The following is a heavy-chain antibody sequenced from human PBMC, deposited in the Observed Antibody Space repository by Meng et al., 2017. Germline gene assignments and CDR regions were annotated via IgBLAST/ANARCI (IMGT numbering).Heavy chain of an antibody. CDR1: GYTFTSYG. D-gene: IGHD4-17*01. Sequence: ASVKVSCKASGYTFTSYGISWVRQAPGQGLEWMGWISAYNGNTNYAQKLQDRVTMTTDTSTSTAYMELRSLRSDDTAVYYCARGYGDYTPGWFDPWGQGTLVTVSS. CDR2: ISAYNGNT. V-gene: IGHV1-18*01. J-gene: IGHJ5*02. CDR3: ARGYGDYTPGWFDP.